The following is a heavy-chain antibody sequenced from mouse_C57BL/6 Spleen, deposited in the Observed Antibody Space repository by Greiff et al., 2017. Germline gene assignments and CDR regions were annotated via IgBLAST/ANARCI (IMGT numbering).Heavy chain of an antibody. D-gene: IGHD1-1*01. CDR1: GYTFTDYY. CDR2: INPNNGGT. Sequence: EVQLQQSGPELVKPGASVKISCKASGYTFTDYYMNWVKQSHGKSLEWIGDINPNNGGTSYNQKFKGKATLTVDKASSTADMELRSLTSEDSAVYYCARYFYWSSYEAMDYWGQGTSVTVSS. J-gene: IGHJ4*01. V-gene: IGHV1-26*01. CDR3: ARYFYWSSYEAMDY.